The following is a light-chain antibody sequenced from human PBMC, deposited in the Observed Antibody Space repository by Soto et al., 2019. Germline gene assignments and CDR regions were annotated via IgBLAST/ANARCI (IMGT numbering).Light chain of an antibody. V-gene: IGKV1-39*01. Sequence: DVQVTQSPSSLSASVGDRVTITCRASQNINNYLNWYQQKPGKAPKLLISVESNLQSGVPSRFSGRGSGTEFTLTISSLQPEDFATYYCQQSYTTPLTFXGGTKADIK. J-gene: IGKJ4*01. CDR3: QQSYTTPLT. CDR1: QNINNY. CDR2: VES.